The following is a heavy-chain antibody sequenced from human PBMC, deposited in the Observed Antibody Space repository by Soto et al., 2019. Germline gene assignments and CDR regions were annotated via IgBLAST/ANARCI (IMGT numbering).Heavy chain of an antibody. V-gene: IGHV3-23*01. CDR2: ISGDANDT. CDR1: GFVFSDYA. D-gene: IGHD3-3*02. CDR3: VKDAPQPFSD. Sequence: EVHLLESAGGLVQPGGSLRISCAASGFVFSDYAMSWVRQAPGKGLEWLSAISGDANDTYYAASVKGRFTISRDNSKNTLYLQMDSLRVEDTARYYCVKDAPQPFSDWGRGTLVTVSS. J-gene: IGHJ4*02.